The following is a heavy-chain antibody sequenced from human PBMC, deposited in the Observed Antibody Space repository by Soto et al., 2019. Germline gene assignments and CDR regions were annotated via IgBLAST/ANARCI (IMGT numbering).Heavy chain of an antibody. V-gene: IGHV3-23*01. Sequence: EVQLLESGGGLVQPGGSLRLSCAASGFTFSSYAMSWVRQAPGKGLEWISAISGSGGSTYYVDSVKGRFTITSENSTNTLDLQMTSMIGEDAAVDYCAKEGRGYGGYVLGDYWGQITLVAVSA. CDR2: ISGSGGST. CDR1: GFTFSSYA. CDR3: AKEGRGYGGYVLGDY. D-gene: IGHD5-12*01. J-gene: IGHJ4*02.